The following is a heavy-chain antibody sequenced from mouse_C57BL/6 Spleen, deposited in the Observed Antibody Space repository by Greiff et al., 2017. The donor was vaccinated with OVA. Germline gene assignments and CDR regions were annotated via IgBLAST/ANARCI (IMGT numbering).Heavy chain of an antibody. CDR2: INYDGSST. CDR3: ARERDYYGSSRYFDV. V-gene: IGHV5-16*01. Sequence: DVKLVESEGGLVQPGSSMKLSCTASGFTFSDYYMAWVRQVPEKGLEWVANINYDGSSTYYLDSLKSRFIISRDNAKNILYLQMSSLKSEDTATYYCARERDYYGSSRYFDVWGTGTTVTVSS. D-gene: IGHD1-1*01. J-gene: IGHJ1*03. CDR1: GFTFSDYY.